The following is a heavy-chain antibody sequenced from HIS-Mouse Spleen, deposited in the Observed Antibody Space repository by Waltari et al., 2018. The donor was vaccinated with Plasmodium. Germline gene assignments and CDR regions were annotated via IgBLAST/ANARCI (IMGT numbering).Heavy chain of an antibody. J-gene: IGHJ4*02. V-gene: IGHV3-23*01. D-gene: IGHD6-25*01. Sequence: EVQLLESGGGLVPPGGSLRLSCAASGFTFSSYALRWVRPAPGKGLEWVSAISGSGGSTYYADSVKGRFTISRDNSKNTLYLQMNSLRAEDTAVYYCAKVIAARDYWGQGTLVTVSS. CDR2: ISGSGGST. CDR3: AKVIAARDY. CDR1: GFTFSSYA.